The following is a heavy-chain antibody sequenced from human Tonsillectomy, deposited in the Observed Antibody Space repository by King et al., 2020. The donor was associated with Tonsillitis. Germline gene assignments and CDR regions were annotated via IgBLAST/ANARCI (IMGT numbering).Heavy chain of an antibody. J-gene: IGHJ6*03. CDR3: AKYRHYYYSYMDV. CDR2: LSGSGGST. D-gene: IGHD3-16*02. CDR1: RFTFTSYA. V-gene: IGHV3-23*04. Sequence: VQLVESGGGLVQPGGSLRLSCLPSRFTFTSYAMGWVRQAPGRGLEWVSALSGSGGSTYYTDSVKGRFTISRDNSKNTLYLQMNSLRAEDTAVYYCAKYRHYYYSYMDVWGKGTTVIVSS.